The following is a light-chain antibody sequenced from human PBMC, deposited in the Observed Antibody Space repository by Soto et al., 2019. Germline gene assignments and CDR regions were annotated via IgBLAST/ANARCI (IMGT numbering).Light chain of an antibody. Sequence: QSVLTQPPSASGSPGQSVTISCTGTSRDVGGYNYVSWYQQHPAKAPKLMIYEVSKRPSGVPDRFSGSKSGNTASLTVSGLQAEDEADYYCSSYGGANPVVFGGGTKLTVL. CDR1: SRDVGGYNY. CDR3: SSYGGANPVV. CDR2: EVS. V-gene: IGLV2-8*01. J-gene: IGLJ2*01.